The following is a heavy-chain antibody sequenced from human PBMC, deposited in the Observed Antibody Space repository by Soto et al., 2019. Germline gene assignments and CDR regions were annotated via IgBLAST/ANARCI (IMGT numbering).Heavy chain of an antibody. V-gene: IGHV4-34*01. J-gene: IGHJ2*01. CDR2: INDRGSI. CDR1: GGSFSGYY. CDR3: ARESHDILTGPPWVWYFDL. D-gene: IGHD3-9*01. Sequence: QVQLQQWGAGPLRPLETLSLTCGVSGGSFSGYYWAWIRQSPGKGLGWIGEINDRGSINSTPSLKSRVSISVDTSKNHYSLNLRSVTAADTAVYYCARESHDILTGPPWVWYFDLWGRGTLVTVSS.